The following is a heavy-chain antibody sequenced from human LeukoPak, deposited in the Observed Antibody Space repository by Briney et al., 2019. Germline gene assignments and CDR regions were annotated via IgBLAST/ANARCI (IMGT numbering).Heavy chain of an antibody. Sequence: PGGSLRLSCAASGFTFSSYWMSWVRQAPGKGLEWVANIKQDGSEKYYVDSVKGRFTISRDNAKNSLYLQMNSLRAEDTAVYYCARDVPRGIAARRSYFDYWGQGTLVTVSS. V-gene: IGHV3-7*01. CDR2: IKQDGSEK. J-gene: IGHJ4*02. D-gene: IGHD6-6*01. CDR3: ARDVPRGIAARRSYFDY. CDR1: GFTFSSYW.